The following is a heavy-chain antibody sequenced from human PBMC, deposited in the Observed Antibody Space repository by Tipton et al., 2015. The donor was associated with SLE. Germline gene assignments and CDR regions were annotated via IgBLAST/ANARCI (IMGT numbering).Heavy chain of an antibody. CDR1: GGSISSYY. V-gene: IGHV4-59*08. CDR3: ARGGTAMAYWYFDL. D-gene: IGHD5-18*01. CDR2: IYYSGST. Sequence: LRLSCTVSGGSISSYYWSWIRQPPGKGLEWIGYIYYSGSTNYNPPLKSRVTISVDTSKNQFSLKLSSVTAADTAVYYCARGGTAMAYWYFDLWGRGTLVTVSS. J-gene: IGHJ2*01.